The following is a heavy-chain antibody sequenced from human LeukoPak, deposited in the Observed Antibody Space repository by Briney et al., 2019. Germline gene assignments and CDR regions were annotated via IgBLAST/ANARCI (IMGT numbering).Heavy chain of an antibody. CDR2: IYYSGST. D-gene: IGHD6-19*01. Sequence: SETLSLTCTVSGGSISSYSWSWVRQPPGKGLEWIGYIYYSGSTNYNTSLKSRVTISVDTSKTQFSLKLSSVTAADTAVYYCARVGSRYSSGWSANWFDPWGQGTLVTVSS. CDR3: ARVGSRYSSGWSANWFDP. J-gene: IGHJ5*02. CDR1: GGSISSYS. V-gene: IGHV4-59*01.